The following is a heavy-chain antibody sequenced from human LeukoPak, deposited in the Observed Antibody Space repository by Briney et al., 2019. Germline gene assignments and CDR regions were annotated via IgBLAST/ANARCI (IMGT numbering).Heavy chain of an antibody. D-gene: IGHD3-16*01. CDR1: GFTFSSSW. Sequence: TGGSLRLSCAASGFTFSSSWMTWVPQAPGKGLEWLANIKGDGSDKNYVDSVKGRFTISRDNAKNSLVLQMSSLRGEDTALYYCATEHWGPNSWGQGTLVTVSS. V-gene: IGHV3-7*01. J-gene: IGHJ4*02. CDR3: ATEHWGPNS. CDR2: IKGDGSDK.